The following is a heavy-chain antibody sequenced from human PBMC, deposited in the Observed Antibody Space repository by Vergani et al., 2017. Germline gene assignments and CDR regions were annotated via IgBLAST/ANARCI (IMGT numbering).Heavy chain of an antibody. CDR1: GGSISSGSYY. V-gene: IGHV4-61*02. D-gene: IGHD6-13*01. CDR2: VLTSGST. J-gene: IGHJ4*02. CDR3: ARGSRAEGGSGPDK. Sequence: QVQLQESGPGLVKPSQTLSLSCTVSGGSISSGSYYWTWIRQPAGKGLEWIGRVLTSGSTDYNPSLKSRVTMSVDTSKNQFSLKLNSVTAADTAVYYCARGSRAEGGSGPDKWGQGTLVTVSS.